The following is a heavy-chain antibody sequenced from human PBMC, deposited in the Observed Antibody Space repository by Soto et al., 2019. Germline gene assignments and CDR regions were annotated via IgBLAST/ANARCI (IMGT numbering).Heavy chain of an antibody. J-gene: IGHJ6*02. V-gene: IGHV3-23*01. CDR2: ISGSTGKT. CDR1: GFTFRTYA. CDR3: AKNRGSGSPYYYNMEV. D-gene: IGHD3-10*01. Sequence: GSLRLSCAASGFTFRTYAMSWVRQAPGKGLEWVSVISGSTGKTYYADSVKGRFTISRDNSKNTLSLQMNSLRGEDTAVYFCAKNRGSGSPYYYNMEVWGQGTMVTVSS.